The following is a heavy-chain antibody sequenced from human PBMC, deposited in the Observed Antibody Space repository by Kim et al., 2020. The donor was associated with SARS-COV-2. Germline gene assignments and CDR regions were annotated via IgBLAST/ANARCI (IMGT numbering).Heavy chain of an antibody. J-gene: IGHJ6*02. CDR2: IRSKAYGGTT. D-gene: IGHD2-2*01. V-gene: IGHV3-49*03. Sequence: GGSLRLSCTASGFTFGDYAMSWFRQAPGKGLEWVGFIRSKAYGGTTEYAASVKGRFTISRDDSKSIAYLQMNSLKTEDTAVYYCTRDLDASYYYYGMDVWGQGTTVTVSS. CDR3: TRDLDASYYYYGMDV. CDR1: GFTFGDYA.